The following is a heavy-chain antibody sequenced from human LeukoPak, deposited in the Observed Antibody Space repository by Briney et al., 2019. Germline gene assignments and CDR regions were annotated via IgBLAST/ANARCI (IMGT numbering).Heavy chain of an antibody. CDR2: IYSGGST. D-gene: IGHD1-1*01. Sequence: GGSLRLSCAASGLTGSSNFMTWVRQAPGKGLEWVSAIYSGGSTFYAASVRGRLNISRDNSKKTMFLQMSSLRVEDAAVYYCASSGTASRGAMEVWGQGTTVTVS. J-gene: IGHJ6*02. CDR1: GLTGSSNF. CDR3: ASSGTASRGAMEV. V-gene: IGHV3-66*01.